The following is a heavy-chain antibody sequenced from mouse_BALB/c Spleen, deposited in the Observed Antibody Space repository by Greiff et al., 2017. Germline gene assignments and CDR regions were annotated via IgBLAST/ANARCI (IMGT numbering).Heavy chain of an antibody. V-gene: IGHV1S56*01. J-gene: IGHJ2*01. Sequence: VQLQQSGPELVKPGASVRISCKASGYTFTSYYIHWVKQRPGQGLEWIGWIYPGNVNTKYNEKFKGKATLTADKSSSTAYMQLSSLTSEDSAVYFCARGGGNYYFDYWGQGTTLTVSS. CDR2: IYPGNVNT. CDR3: ARGGGNYYFDY. D-gene: IGHD2-1*01. CDR1: GYTFTSYY.